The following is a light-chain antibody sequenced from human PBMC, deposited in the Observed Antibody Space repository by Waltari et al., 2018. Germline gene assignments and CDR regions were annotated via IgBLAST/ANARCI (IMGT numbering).Light chain of an antibody. V-gene: IGLV1-44*01. CDR3: ASWDDSLNGHWV. J-gene: IGLJ3*02. Sequence: QSVLTQPPSASGTPGQRVTISCSGPSSNLGNNFVTWYQQVPGTAPKLLIYRNDLRPSGVPDRFSASKSGTSASLAISGLQSEDEAEYYCASWDDSLNGHWVFGGGTKVTVL. CDR2: RND. CDR1: SSNLGNNF.